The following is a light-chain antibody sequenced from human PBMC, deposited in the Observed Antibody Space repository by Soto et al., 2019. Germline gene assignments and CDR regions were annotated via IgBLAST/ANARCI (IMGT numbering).Light chain of an antibody. CDR1: EDISTW. V-gene: IGKV1D-16*01. Sequence: DIQMTQSPSTLSGSVGDRVTITCRSSEDISTWLAWYQQKPGKAPKLLIYAASSLQSGVPSRFSGSGSGTDFTLTISRLEPEDFAVYYCQQYGSSPPITFGQGTRLEIK. J-gene: IGKJ5*01. CDR3: QQYGSSPPIT. CDR2: AAS.